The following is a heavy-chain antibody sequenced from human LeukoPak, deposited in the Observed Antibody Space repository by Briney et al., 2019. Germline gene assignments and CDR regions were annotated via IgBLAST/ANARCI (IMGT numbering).Heavy chain of an antibody. CDR2: ISSSSSYI. Sequence: GGSLRLSCAASGFTFRNYWMNWVRQAPGKGLEWVSSISSSSSYIYYADSVKGRFTISRDNAKNSLYLQMNSLRAEDTAVYYCARASLALIAAAGFDAFDIWGQGTMVTVSS. D-gene: IGHD6-13*01. J-gene: IGHJ3*02. CDR3: ARASLALIAAAGFDAFDI. CDR1: GFTFRNYW. V-gene: IGHV3-21*01.